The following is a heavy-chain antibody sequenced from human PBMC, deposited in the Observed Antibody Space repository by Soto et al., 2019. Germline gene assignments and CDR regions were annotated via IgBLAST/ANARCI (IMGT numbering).Heavy chain of an antibody. CDR2: LSAGGRA. CDR1: GVSFSRYA. Sequence: QLLESGGGLVQPGGSLRLSCEASGVSFSRYALSWVRQAPGKGLEWVSTLSAGGRAYYADSVKGRFTIAKDTSKNTLHLQASSLRAEDTAVYYCAKESMPDHYSDTLFDYWGQGTRVTVSS. CDR3: AKESMPDHYSDTLFDY. D-gene: IGHD2-15*01. J-gene: IGHJ4*02. V-gene: IGHV3-23*01.